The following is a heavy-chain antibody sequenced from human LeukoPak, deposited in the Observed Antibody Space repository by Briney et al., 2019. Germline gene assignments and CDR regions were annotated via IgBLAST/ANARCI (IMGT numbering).Heavy chain of an antibody. J-gene: IGHJ2*01. D-gene: IGHD6-19*01. CDR2: INTDGTDT. CDR1: GFSFISYW. CDR3: ASNSSGLGFDL. Sequence: GGSLRLSCAASGFSFISYWMHWVRQTPGKGLVWVSQINTDGTDTNYADSVKGRFTISRDNAKNTLYLQMNSLRADDTAVYYCASNSSGLGFDLWGRGTLVTVSS. V-gene: IGHV3-74*01.